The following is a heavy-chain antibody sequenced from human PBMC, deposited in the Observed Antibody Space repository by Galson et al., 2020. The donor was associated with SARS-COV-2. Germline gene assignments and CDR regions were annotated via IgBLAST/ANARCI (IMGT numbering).Heavy chain of an antibody. D-gene: IGHD3-9*01. J-gene: IGHJ5*02. V-gene: IGHV1-18*01. CDR3: ARDHYDILTGFFYLDP. Sequence: ASVKVSCKASGYTFTSYGISWVRQAPGQGLEWMGWISAYNGNTNYAQKLQGRVTMTTDTSTSTAYMELRSLRSDDTAVYYCARDHYDILTGFFYLDPWGQGTLVTVSS. CDR2: ISAYNGNT. CDR1: GYTFTSYG.